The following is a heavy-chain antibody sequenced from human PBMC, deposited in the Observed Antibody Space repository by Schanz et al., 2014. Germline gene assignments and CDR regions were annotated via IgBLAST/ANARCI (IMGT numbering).Heavy chain of an antibody. CDR1: GFTFTNYA. D-gene: IGHD6-13*01. V-gene: IGHV3-23*01. J-gene: IGHJ4*02. CDR2: LSEGGGGT. CDR3: AKSQGSSFDS. Sequence: EVQLLESGGGLVQPGGSLRLSCAASGFTFTNYAMSWVRQAPGKGLEWVSALSEGGGGTHYADSVRGRFTISSDSSKNTLYLQMSSLRADDTAVYYCAKSQGSSFDSWGQGTLVTVSS.